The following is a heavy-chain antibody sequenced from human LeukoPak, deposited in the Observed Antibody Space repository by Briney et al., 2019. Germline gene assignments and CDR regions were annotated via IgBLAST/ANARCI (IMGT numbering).Heavy chain of an antibody. J-gene: IGHJ6*02. CDR1: GFTFSRYA. CDR2: ISRSGGST. CDR3: AKPYYYDSTGYEYYYYGMDV. D-gene: IGHD3-22*01. Sequence: GGSLRLSCAGSGFTFSRYAMSWVRQAPGKRLEWVSAISRSGGSTYYADSVKGRSTISRDNSKNTLYLQMSSLRAEDTAIYYCAKPYYYDSTGYEYYYYGMDVWGQGTTVTVSS. V-gene: IGHV3-23*01.